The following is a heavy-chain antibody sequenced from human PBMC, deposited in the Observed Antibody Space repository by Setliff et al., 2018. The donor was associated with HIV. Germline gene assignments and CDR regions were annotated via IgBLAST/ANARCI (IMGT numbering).Heavy chain of an antibody. Sequence: LSLTCAVYGGSFGGYYWSWIRQPPGKGLEWIGEINHSGSTNYNPSLKSRVAISVDTSKNQFSVKLSSVTAADTAVYYCARGRHYSSSAPFAIDFWGQGMPVTVSS. V-gene: IGHV4-34*01. CDR1: GGSFGGYY. J-gene: IGHJ4*02. CDR2: INHSGST. D-gene: IGHD6-6*01. CDR3: ARGRHYSSSAPFAIDF.